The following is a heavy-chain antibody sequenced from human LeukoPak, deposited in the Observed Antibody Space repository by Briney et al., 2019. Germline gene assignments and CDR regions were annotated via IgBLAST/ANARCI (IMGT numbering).Heavy chain of an antibody. Sequence: SVKVSCKASGGTFSSYAISWVRQAPGQGLEWMGGIIPIFGTANYAQKFQGRVTITADEPTSTAYMELSSLRSEDTAVYYCARDRYSGYDRWYYFDYWGQGTLVTVSS. CDR3: ARDRYSGYDRWYYFDY. J-gene: IGHJ4*02. V-gene: IGHV1-69*13. CDR2: IIPIFGTA. CDR1: GGTFSSYA. D-gene: IGHD5-12*01.